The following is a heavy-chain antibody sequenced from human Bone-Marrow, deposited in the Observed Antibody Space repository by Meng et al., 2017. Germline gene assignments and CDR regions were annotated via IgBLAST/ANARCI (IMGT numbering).Heavy chain of an antibody. Sequence: VELVPSWVEVKKPGSWVTVFCKASGGTFSSYAISWVRQAPGQGLEWMGGIIPIFGTANYAQKFQGRVTITADESTSTAYMELSSLRSEDTAVYYCARAYYDFWSGYYTHFDYWGQGTLVTVSS. CDR2: IIPIFGTA. CDR1: GGTFSSYA. D-gene: IGHD3-3*01. J-gene: IGHJ4*02. CDR3: ARAYYDFWSGYYTHFDY. V-gene: IGHV1-69*01.